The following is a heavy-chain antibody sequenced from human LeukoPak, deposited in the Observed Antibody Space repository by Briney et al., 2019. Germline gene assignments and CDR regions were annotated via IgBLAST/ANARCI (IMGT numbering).Heavy chain of an antibody. CDR3: VRSQHAYGGNAYAS. CDR1: GYSFNRYW. J-gene: IGHJ5*02. Sequence: GESLKISCKGSGYSFNRYWIGWVRQMPGKGLEGMGSIYPGDSDTRSSPSFQGRVTISADKSISPAYLQWSSLKASDTAIYYCVRSQHAYGGNAYASWGQGTLVT. CDR2: IYPGDSDT. D-gene: IGHD4-23*01. V-gene: IGHV5-51*01.